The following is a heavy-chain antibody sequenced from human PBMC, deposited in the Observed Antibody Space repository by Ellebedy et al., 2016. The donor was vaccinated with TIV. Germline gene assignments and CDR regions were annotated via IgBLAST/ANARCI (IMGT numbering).Heavy chain of an antibody. CDR1: GFTFSGYA. CDR2: ISFDGATE. CDR3: ARENSGRTGLPWFDP. V-gene: IGHV3-30-3*01. Sequence: GGSLRLXXAASGFTFSGYALHWVRQAPGKGLEWVAVISFDGATEYYADSVKGRFTISRDNFKNTLYLQMNSLRPDDTAMYYCARENSGRTGLPWFDPWGQGTLVSVSS. D-gene: IGHD1-26*01. J-gene: IGHJ5*02.